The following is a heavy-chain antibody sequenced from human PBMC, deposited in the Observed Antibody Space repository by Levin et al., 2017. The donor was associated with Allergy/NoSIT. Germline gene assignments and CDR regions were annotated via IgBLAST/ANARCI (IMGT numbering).Heavy chain of an antibody. V-gene: IGHV4-31*03. CDR2: IHYSGST. Sequence: SCTVSGGSISSGHYYWSWIRQHPGKGLEWIWYIHYSGSTYYNPSLKSRVSISKDTSKNQLSLRLSSVTAADTAVYYCARDITLVRGVTHYYGMDVWGQGTTVIVSS. D-gene: IGHD3-10*01. CDR3: ARDITLVRGVTHYYGMDV. CDR1: GGSISSGHYY. J-gene: IGHJ6*02.